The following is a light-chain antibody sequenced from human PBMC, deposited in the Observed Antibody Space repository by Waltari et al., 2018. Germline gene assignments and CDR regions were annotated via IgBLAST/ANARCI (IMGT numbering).Light chain of an antibody. CDR1: QSVLYSSNNKNY. V-gene: IGKV4-1*01. Sequence: DIVMTQSPDSLAVSLGERATINCKSSQSVLYSSNNKNYLAWYHQKPGQPPKLLIYWASTPGSGVPDRFSGSGSGTDFTLTISRMEPEDFAVYYCQQYGSSPTFGQGTKVEIK. J-gene: IGKJ1*01. CDR2: WAS. CDR3: QQYGSSPT.